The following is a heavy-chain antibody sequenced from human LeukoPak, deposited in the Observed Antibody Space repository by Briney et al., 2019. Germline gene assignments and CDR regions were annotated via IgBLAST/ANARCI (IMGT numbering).Heavy chain of an antibody. CDR1: LLTPSRSW. J-gene: IGHJ2*01. CDR3: ARTPADWYFDL. Sequence: CLRPSRAASLLTPSRSWMNCVCRTPGRGVEWVANIKRDVSEKYTMDSVKVRSTFSRDSPRNSLDLQLNSLTVEKRPGYNCARTPADWYFDLWGHGTLVTVSS. V-gene: IGHV3-7*01. CDR2: IKRDVSEK.